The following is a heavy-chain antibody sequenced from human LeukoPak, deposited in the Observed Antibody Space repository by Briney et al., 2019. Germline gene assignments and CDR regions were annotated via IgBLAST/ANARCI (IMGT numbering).Heavy chain of an antibody. Sequence: SETLSLTCPVGGGSISSYYWSWVRQPPGKGLEWIGYIYYSGSTNYNPSLKSRVTISVDTSKNQFSLKLSSVTAADTAVYYCARHYLVFGGNRLRFDYGMDVWGQGTTVTVSS. D-gene: IGHD3-3*01. CDR2: IYYSGST. CDR3: ARHYLVFGGNRLRFDYGMDV. CDR1: GGSISSYY. V-gene: IGHV4-59*08. J-gene: IGHJ6*02.